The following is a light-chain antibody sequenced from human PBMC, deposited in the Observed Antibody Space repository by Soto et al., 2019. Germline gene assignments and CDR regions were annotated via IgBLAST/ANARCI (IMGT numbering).Light chain of an antibody. J-gene: IGKJ1*01. Sequence: AIQLTQSPASLSASVGDRVTFTCRASQDIAIYLAWYQQKPGDAPNLLIHTASSLHGGVPSRFSGSGSGTDFTLTITSLQAEDFATYYCQQYSGYSRTFGQGTKVDIK. V-gene: IGKV1-13*02. CDR2: TAS. CDR3: QQYSGYSRT. CDR1: QDIAIY.